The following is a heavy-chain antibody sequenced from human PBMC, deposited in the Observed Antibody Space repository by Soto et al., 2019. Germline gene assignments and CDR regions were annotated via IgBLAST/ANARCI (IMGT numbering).Heavy chain of an antibody. CDR2: IDWDDDK. D-gene: IGHD1-26*01. CDR3: ARLNSGSFYFDY. CDR1: GFSLSTSGMR. Sequence: ESGPTLVNPTQTLTLTCTFSGFSLSTSGMRVSWIRQPPGKALEWLARIDWDDDKFYSTSLRTRLTISKDTSKNQLVLTMTNMDPVDTATYYCARLNSGSFYFDYWGQGTLVTVSS. J-gene: IGHJ4*02. V-gene: IGHV2-70*04.